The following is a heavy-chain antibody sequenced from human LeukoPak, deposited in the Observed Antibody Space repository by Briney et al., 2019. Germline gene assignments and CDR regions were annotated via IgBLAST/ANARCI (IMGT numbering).Heavy chain of an antibody. J-gene: IGHJ4*02. CDR2: INPNSGGT. CDR3: ARVQSSSTRYFDY. V-gene: IGHV1-2*02. Sequence: EASVKVSCKASGYTFTGYYMHWVRQAPGQGLEWMGCINPNSGGTHYAQTFQGRVTMTSHTSIRTAYMELSRLRSDDTAVYYCARVQSSSTRYFDYWGQGTLVTVSS. D-gene: IGHD2-2*01. CDR1: GYTFTGYY.